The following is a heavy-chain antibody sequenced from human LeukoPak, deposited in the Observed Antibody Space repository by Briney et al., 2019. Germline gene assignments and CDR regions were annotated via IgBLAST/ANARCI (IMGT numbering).Heavy chain of an antibody. D-gene: IGHD2-2*01. CDR2: INPNSDGT. Sequence: ASVKVSCKASGYTFTGFYMHWGRQAPGQGLGWMGWINPNSDGTNYAQKFQGRVTMTRDTSISTTYMELSRLRSDDTAVYYCAREWCSSTSCPRWTTHLDYWGQGTLVTVSS. J-gene: IGHJ4*02. CDR3: AREWCSSTSCPRWTTHLDY. V-gene: IGHV1-2*02. CDR1: GYTFTGFY.